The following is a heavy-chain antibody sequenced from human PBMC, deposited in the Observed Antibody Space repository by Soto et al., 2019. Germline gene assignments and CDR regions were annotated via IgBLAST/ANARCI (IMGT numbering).Heavy chain of an antibody. V-gene: IGHV1-69*02. CDR3: TTQKFGAGRVGVQY. CDR2: IVPTLRIT. J-gene: IGHJ4*02. D-gene: IGHD3-10*01. Sequence: QVQLVQSGAEVKRPGSSLKVSCETSGGTSTIYTITWVRQAPGQGLQWMGRIVPTLRITNYAQEFQGRLTITAETSTSTVHMELSSLTSEDAAVYYCTTQKFGAGRVGVQYWGQGTLVNVSS. CDR1: GGTSTIYT.